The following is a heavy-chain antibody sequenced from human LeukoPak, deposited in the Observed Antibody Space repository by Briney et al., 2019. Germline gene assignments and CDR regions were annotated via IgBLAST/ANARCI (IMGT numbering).Heavy chain of an antibody. CDR1: GGTFSNYA. CDR3: ARDSRSSWYRGELVDY. Sequence: ASVKVSCKASGGTFSNYAISWVRQAPGQGLEWMGRIIPILGLANYAQKFQGRVTITADKSTSTAYMELRSLRSDDTAVYYCARDSRSSWYRGELVDYWGQGTLVTVSS. J-gene: IGHJ4*02. CDR2: IIPILGLA. D-gene: IGHD6-13*01. V-gene: IGHV1-69*04.